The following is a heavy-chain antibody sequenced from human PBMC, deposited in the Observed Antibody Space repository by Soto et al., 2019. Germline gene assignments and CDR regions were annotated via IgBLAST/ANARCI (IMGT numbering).Heavy chain of an antibody. CDR1: GFTFSSYA. CDR3: AKREVVVIIYEDAFDI. CDR2: ISGSGGST. D-gene: IGHD3-22*01. V-gene: IGHV3-23*01. J-gene: IGHJ3*02. Sequence: GESLKISCAASGFTFSSYAMSWVRQAPGKGLEWVSAISGSGGSTYYADSVKGRFTISRDNSKNTLYLQMNSLRAEDTAVYYCAKREVVVIIYEDAFDIWGQGTMVTVSS.